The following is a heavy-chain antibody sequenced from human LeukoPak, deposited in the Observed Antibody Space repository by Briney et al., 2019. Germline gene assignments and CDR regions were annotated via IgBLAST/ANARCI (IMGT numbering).Heavy chain of an antibody. J-gene: IGHJ4*02. CDR1: GFSFRDYW. Sequence: GGSLRLSCAASGFSFRDYWMSWVRQAPGKGLEWVGRIKSKTDGGTTAYAAFVKGRFTISRDDSKNTLYLQMSSLKTEDTGIYYCTTGGLTIDYWGQGTLVTVSS. D-gene: IGHD3-10*01. CDR2: IKSKTDGGTT. V-gene: IGHV3-15*01. CDR3: TTGGLTIDY.